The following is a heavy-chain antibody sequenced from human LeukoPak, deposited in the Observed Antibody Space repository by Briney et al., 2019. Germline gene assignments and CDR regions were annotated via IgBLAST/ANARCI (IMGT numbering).Heavy chain of an antibody. CDR2: IYYSGST. Sequence: PSETLSLTCTVSGGSISSYYWSWIRQPPGKGLERIGYIYYSGSTNYNPSLKSRVTISVDTSKNQFSLKLSSVTAADTAVYYCARTDLADAFDIWGQGTMVTVSS. CDR3: ARTDLADAFDI. V-gene: IGHV4-59*01. CDR1: GGSISSYY. J-gene: IGHJ3*02.